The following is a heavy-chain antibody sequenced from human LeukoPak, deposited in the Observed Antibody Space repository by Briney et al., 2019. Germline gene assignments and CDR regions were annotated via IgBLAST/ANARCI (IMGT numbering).Heavy chain of an antibody. J-gene: IGHJ4*02. CDR3: ARETHYYDSSGYLGY. V-gene: IGHV4-59*12. Sequence: SETLSHTCTVSGGSISSYYWSWIRQPPGKGLEWIGNIYYSGSTNYNPSLKSRVTISVDTSKNQFYLKLNSVTAADTAVYYCARETHYYDSSGYLGYWGQGTLVTVSS. CDR2: IYYSGST. CDR1: GGSISSYY. D-gene: IGHD3-22*01.